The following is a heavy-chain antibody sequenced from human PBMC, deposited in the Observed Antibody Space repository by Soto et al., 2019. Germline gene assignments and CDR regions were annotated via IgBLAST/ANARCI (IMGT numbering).Heavy chain of an antibody. D-gene: IGHD6-19*01. J-gene: IGHJ4*02. CDR3: ARDEIFGYAPGWHPSAY. CDR1: GYTFTGYY. V-gene: IGHV1-2*02. Sequence: QVQLVQSGAEVKKPGASVKVSCKASGYTFTGYYMHWVRQAPGQGLEWMGWINPNSGGTSYAQKFQGRVTMTRDTSISTAYMEVIRLRSDDTAVYYCARDEIFGYAPGWHPSAYWGQGTLVTVSS. CDR2: INPNSGGT.